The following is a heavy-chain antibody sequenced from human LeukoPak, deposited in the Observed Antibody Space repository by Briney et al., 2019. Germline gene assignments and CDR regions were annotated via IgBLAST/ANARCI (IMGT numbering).Heavy chain of an antibody. V-gene: IGHV3-23*01. J-gene: IGHJ4*02. CDR2: ISGSGGST. CDR1: GFTFSSYA. CDR3: AKGSGYSGYDYDY. D-gene: IGHD5-12*01. Sequence: GGSLRLSCAASGFTFSSYAMSWVRQALGEGLEWVSAISGSGGSTYYADSVKGRFTISRDNSKNTLYLQMNSLRAEDTAVYYCAKGSGYSGYDYDYWGQGTPVTVSS.